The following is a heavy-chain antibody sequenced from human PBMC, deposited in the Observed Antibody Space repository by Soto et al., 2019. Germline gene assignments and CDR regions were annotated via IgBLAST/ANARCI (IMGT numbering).Heavy chain of an antibody. V-gene: IGHV3-15*01. J-gene: IGHJ4*02. Sequence: KTGGSLRLSCAASGFTFSNAWMSWVRQAPGTGLEWVGRIKSKTDGGTTDYAAPVKVRFTISRDDSKNTLYLQMNSLKTEDTAVYYCTTDPELGGPFVFDYWGQGTLVTVSS. D-gene: IGHD3-16*01. CDR1: GFTFSNAW. CDR2: IKSKTDGGTT. CDR3: TTDPELGGPFVFDY.